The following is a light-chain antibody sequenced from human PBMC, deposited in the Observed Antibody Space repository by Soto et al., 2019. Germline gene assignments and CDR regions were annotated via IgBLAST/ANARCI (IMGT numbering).Light chain of an antibody. CDR3: QQYSSLWT. V-gene: IGKV3-20*01. J-gene: IGKJ1*01. CDR2: GAS. Sequence: ESVLTQSPGTLSLSPGERATLSCRTSQSVSNNYLAWYQQKPGQAPRLLIYGASSRATGIPDRFSGSGSGTDFNLSISRLEPEDFAVYYCQQYSSLWTFGQGNKVEIK. CDR1: QSVSNNY.